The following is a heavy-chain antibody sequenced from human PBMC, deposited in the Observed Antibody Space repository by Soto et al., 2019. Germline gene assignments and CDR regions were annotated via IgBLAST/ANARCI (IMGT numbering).Heavy chain of an antibody. V-gene: IGHV1-8*01. D-gene: IGHD1-26*01. CDR1: GYAFTSYD. CDR3: ARESVGWFDP. Sequence: QVQLVQSGAEVKRPGASVNVSCKASGYAFTSYDINWVRQATGQGLEWMVWMNPNSGNTGYAQKFQGRVTMTSNTSISTAYMELSSLRSEDTAVYYCARESVGWFDPWGQGTLVTVSS. J-gene: IGHJ5*02. CDR2: MNPNSGNT.